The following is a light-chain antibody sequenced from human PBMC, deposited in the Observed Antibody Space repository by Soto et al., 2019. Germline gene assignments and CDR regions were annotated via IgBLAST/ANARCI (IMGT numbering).Light chain of an antibody. Sequence: QSVLTQPPSVSGAPGQRVTISCTWSSSNIGAGYDVHWYQQLPGTAPKLLIYYNNNRPSGVPDRFSGSKSGTSASLAITGLQAEDEADYFCQSYDSSLSGSVFGGGTKLTVL. CDR1: SSNIGAGYD. CDR2: YNN. V-gene: IGLV1-40*01. J-gene: IGLJ2*01. CDR3: QSYDSSLSGSV.